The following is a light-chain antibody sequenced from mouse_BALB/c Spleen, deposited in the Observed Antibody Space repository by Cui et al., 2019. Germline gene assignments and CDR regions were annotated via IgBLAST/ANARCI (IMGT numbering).Light chain of an antibody. J-gene: IGKJ5*01. V-gene: IGKV3-5*01. CDR3: QQSNEDPT. CDR2: HAS. Sequence: DIALTQSQASLSVSPRPRATINCRTSEKVDNYGNSFMHWYQQKPGQPPKLLIYHASNLESGIPARFSGSGSRTDFTLTISPVEADDVATYYCQQSNEDPTFGAGTKLELK. CDR1: EKVDNYGNSF.